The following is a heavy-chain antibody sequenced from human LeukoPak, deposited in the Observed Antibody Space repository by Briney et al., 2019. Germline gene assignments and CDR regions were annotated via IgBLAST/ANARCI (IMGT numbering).Heavy chain of an antibody. Sequence: GSSVKVSCKASGGTFSSYAISWVRQAPGQGLEWMGRIIPILGIANYAQKFQGRVTITADKSTSTAYMELSSLRSEDTAVYYCARSERGNWFDPWGQGTLVTVSS. CDR3: ARSERGNWFDP. V-gene: IGHV1-69*04. CDR2: IIPILGIA. J-gene: IGHJ5*02. CDR1: GGTFSSYA. D-gene: IGHD3-10*01.